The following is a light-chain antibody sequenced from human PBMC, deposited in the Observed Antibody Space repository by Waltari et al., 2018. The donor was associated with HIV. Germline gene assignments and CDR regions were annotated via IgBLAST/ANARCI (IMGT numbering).Light chain of an antibody. CDR1: SSDTGNYNL. CDR2: EDN. V-gene: IGLV2-23*01. Sequence: QSALTQPASVSGSPGQSITISCTGTSSDTGNYNLVSWYQLYPGKAPKLIIYEDNKRPSGVSNRFSGSKAADTADLTISGLQAEDEADYYCCAYAGGLEFGGGTKLTVL. CDR3: CAYAGGLE. J-gene: IGLJ2*01.